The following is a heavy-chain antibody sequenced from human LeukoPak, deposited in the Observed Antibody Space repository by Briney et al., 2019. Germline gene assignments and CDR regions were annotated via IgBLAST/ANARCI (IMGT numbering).Heavy chain of an antibody. V-gene: IGHV4-39*07. CDR2: IYYSGST. CDR3: ARDLWQQGYYFTT. Sequence: SETLSLTCTVSGDSISSSSYYWGWIRQPPGKGLEWIGSIYYSGSTYYNPSLKSRVTISVDTSKNQFSLKLSSVTAADTAVYYCARDLWQQGYYFTTGAREPWSPSPQ. D-gene: IGHD2-21*01. CDR1: GDSISSSSYY. J-gene: IGHJ4*02.